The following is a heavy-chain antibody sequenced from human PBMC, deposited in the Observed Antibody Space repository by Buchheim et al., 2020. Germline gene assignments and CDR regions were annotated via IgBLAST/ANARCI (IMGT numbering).Heavy chain of an antibody. CDR1: GFTFSSYS. V-gene: IGHV3-48*01. J-gene: IGHJ4*02. CDR2: ITTSSSNI. CDR3: ARGSPHIDY. Sequence: EVFLVESGGGLVQPGGSLRLSCATSGFTFSSYSFNWVRRAPGKGLEWVAFITTSSSNIHYADSVKGRFAISRDNAKNSLFLQMNSLRAEDTAVYYCARGSPHIDYWGQGSL.